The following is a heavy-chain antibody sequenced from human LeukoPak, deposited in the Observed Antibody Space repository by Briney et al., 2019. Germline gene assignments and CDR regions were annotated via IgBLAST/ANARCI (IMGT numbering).Heavy chain of an antibody. V-gene: IGHV1-2*06. Sequence: ASVKVSCKASGYTFTGYYMHWVRQAPGQGLGWMGRINPNSGGTNYAQKFQGRVTMTRDTSISTAYMELSRLRSDGTAVYYCARELGCSSTSCLYYFDYWGQGTLVTVSS. D-gene: IGHD2-2*01. J-gene: IGHJ4*02. CDR3: ARELGCSSTSCLYYFDY. CDR1: GYTFTGYY. CDR2: INPNSGGT.